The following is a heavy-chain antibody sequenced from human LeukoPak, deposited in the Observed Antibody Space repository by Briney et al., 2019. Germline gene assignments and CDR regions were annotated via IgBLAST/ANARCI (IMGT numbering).Heavy chain of an antibody. V-gene: IGHV3-9*03. Sequence: SGGSLRLSCAASGFTFDDYAMHWVRQAPGKGLEWVSGISWNSGSIGYADSVKGRFTISRDNAKNSLYLQMNSLRAEDMALYYCAKAGPGYYYYMDVWGKGTTVTVSS. D-gene: IGHD3-10*01. CDR1: GFTFDDYA. J-gene: IGHJ6*03. CDR3: AKAGPGYYYYMDV. CDR2: ISWNSGSI.